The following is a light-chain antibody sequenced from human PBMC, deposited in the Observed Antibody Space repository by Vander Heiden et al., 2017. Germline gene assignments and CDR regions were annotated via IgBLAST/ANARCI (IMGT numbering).Light chain of an antibody. V-gene: IGKV3-20*01. CDR3: QRYGSSLWT. Sequence: EIMLTQSPGTLSLSPGERATLSCRASQSVSSSYLAWYQQKPGQAPRLLIYGASSRATGIPDRSSGSASGTDFTLTISRLEPEDFAVYYCQRYGSSLWTFGQGTKVEIK. J-gene: IGKJ1*01. CDR1: QSVSSSY. CDR2: GAS.